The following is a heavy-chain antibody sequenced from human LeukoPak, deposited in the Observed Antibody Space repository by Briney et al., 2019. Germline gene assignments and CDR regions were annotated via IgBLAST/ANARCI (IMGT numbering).Heavy chain of an antibody. Sequence: GGSLRLSCAASGFTVSSNYMSWVRQAPEKGLEWVSVIYSGGSTYYADSVKGRFTISRDNSKNTLYLQMNSLRAEDTAVYYCARAQQWLYFDYWGQGTLVTVSS. CDR1: GFTVSSNY. V-gene: IGHV3-53*01. D-gene: IGHD3-22*01. J-gene: IGHJ4*02. CDR3: ARAQQWLYFDY. CDR2: IYSGGST.